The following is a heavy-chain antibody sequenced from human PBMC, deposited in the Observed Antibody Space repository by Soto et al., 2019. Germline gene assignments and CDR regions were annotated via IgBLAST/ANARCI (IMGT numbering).Heavy chain of an antibody. Sequence: QVQLVQSGAEVKKPGSSVKVSCKASGGTFSSYAISWVRQAPGQGLEWMGGTFPMFGNANYAQKFQGRVTISADKSTSTAYMELSILTSEDTAVYYCATVDISTWIDGMDVWVQGTTVTVSS. CDR3: ATVDISTWIDGMDV. CDR2: TFPMFGNA. D-gene: IGHD6-13*01. V-gene: IGHV1-69*06. CDR1: GGTFSSYA. J-gene: IGHJ6*02.